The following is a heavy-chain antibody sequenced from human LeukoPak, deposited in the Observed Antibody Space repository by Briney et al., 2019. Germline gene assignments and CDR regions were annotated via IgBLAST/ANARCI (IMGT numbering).Heavy chain of an antibody. CDR3: TTAPQTYYYDSSGYYGVFDY. Sequence: GGSLRLSCAASGFTFNNAWMNWVRQAPGKGLEWVGRIKSKTDGGTTDYAAPVKGRFTISRDDSKNTLYLQMNSLKTEDTAVYYCTTAPQTYYYDSSGYYGVFDYWGQGTLVTVSS. J-gene: IGHJ4*02. CDR1: GFTFNNAW. D-gene: IGHD3-22*01. V-gene: IGHV3-15*07. CDR2: IKSKTDGGTT.